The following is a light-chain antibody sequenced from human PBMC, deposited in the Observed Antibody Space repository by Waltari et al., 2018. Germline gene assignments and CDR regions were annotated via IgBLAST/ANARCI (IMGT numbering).Light chain of an antibody. CDR1: QSVSSY. J-gene: IGKJ4*01. CDR3: QQRSNWLLT. Sequence: DIVLTQSPATLSLSPGERATLSCRASQSVSSYLAWYQQKPGQAPRLLINDASHRATGIPARFSGSGSGTDFTLTISSLEPEDFAVYYCQQRSNWLLTFGGGTKVEIK. CDR2: DAS. V-gene: IGKV3-11*01.